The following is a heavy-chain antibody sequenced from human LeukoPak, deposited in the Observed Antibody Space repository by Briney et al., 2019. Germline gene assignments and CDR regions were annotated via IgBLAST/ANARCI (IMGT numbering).Heavy chain of an antibody. Sequence: GGSLRLSCAASGFTVSSNYMSWVRQAPGKGLEWVSVIYSGGSTYYADSVKGRFTISRDNSKNTLYLQMNSLRAEDTAVYYCAKLYSGYDPDAFDIWGQGTMVTVSS. D-gene: IGHD5-12*01. CDR3: AKLYSGYDPDAFDI. CDR2: IYSGGST. CDR1: GFTVSSNY. V-gene: IGHV3-53*01. J-gene: IGHJ3*02.